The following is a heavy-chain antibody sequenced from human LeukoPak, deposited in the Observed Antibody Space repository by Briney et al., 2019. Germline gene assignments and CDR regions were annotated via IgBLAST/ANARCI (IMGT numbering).Heavy chain of an antibody. V-gene: IGHV4-39*07. CDR1: GGSIGSSSDY. D-gene: IGHD3-9*01. J-gene: IGHJ3*02. Sequence: SETLSLTCTVSGGSIGSSSDYWGWIRQPPGKGLEWIGSIYYSGSTYYNPSLKSQVTMSVDTSKNQFSLKLSSVTAADTAVYYCARAPVLQGRYFDSNAFDIWGQGTMVTVSS. CDR2: IYYSGST. CDR3: ARAPVLQGRYFDSNAFDI.